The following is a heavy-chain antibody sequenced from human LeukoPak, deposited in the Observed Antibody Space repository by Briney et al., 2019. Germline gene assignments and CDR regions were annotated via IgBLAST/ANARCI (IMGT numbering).Heavy chain of an antibody. CDR2: ISYDGSNK. Sequence: GGSLRLSCAASGFTFSSCGMHWVRQAPGKGLEWVAVISYDGSNKYYAGSVKGRFTISRDNSMSTLYLQLNSLRSEDTAVYYCARARPATNYVDIDYWGQGTLVTVSS. D-gene: IGHD4/OR15-4a*01. J-gene: IGHJ4*02. V-gene: IGHV3-33*05. CDR3: ARARPATNYVDIDY. CDR1: GFTFSSCG.